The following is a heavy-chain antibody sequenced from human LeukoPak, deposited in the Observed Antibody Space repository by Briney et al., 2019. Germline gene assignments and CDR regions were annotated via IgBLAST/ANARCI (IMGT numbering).Heavy chain of an antibody. Sequence: GGSLRLSCAASGFTFSDYAMPWVRQAPGKGREGVSTITGSGNDAYYADSVKGRFTISRDNSKNMLYLQMDSLRAEDTAVYYCAKGATGLRIVGDDWGQGTLVTVSS. V-gene: IGHV3-23*01. J-gene: IGHJ4*02. D-gene: IGHD2-15*01. CDR3: AKGATGLRIVGDD. CDR1: GFTFSDYA. CDR2: ITGSGNDA.